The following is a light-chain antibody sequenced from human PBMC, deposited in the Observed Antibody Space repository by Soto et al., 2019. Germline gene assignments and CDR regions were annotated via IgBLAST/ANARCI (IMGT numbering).Light chain of an antibody. Sequence: TQSPSSVSSSVGDRVTITCRSSRDISNSLAWYQQKPGQAPRLLIFGASSRATGIPDRFSGSGSGTDFTLTISSLEPEDFAVYYCQQRSNWPPLTFGGGTKVDIK. CDR3: QQRSNWPPLT. CDR2: GAS. CDR1: RDISNS. J-gene: IGKJ4*01. V-gene: IGKV3-11*01.